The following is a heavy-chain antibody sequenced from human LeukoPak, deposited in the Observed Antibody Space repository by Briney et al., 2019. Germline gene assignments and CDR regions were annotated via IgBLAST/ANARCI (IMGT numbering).Heavy chain of an antibody. CDR1: GGSISSGGYY. CDR3: ARVRMAAADY. D-gene: IGHD6-13*01. Sequence: SETLSLTCTVSGGSISSGGYYWGWIRQPPGKGLEWIGSIYYSGSTYYNPSLKSRVTISVDTSKNQFSLKLSSVTAADTAVYYCARVRMAAADYWGQGTLVTVSS. CDR2: IYYSGST. J-gene: IGHJ4*02. V-gene: IGHV4-39*07.